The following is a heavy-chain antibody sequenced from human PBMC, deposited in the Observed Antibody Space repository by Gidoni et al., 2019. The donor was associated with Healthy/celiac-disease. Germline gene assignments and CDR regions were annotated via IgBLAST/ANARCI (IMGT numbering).Heavy chain of an antibody. Sequence: QVTLRESGPALVKPTQTLTLTCTFSGFSLRTSGMWVSWIRQPPGKALEWLARIAWDDDKYYSTSLKTRLTISKDTSKHHVVLTMTTMDPVDTATYYCARTRGPDAFDIWGQGTMVTVSS. CDR3: ARTRGPDAFDI. D-gene: IGHD6-25*01. V-gene: IGHV2-70*15. J-gene: IGHJ3*02. CDR2: IAWDDDK. CDR1: GFSLRTSGMW.